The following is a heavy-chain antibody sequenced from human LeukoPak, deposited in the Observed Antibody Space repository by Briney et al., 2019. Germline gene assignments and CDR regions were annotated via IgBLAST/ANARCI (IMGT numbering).Heavy chain of an antibody. D-gene: IGHD3-10*01. CDR1: GFTFSSYS. CDR2: ISSSSSYI. J-gene: IGHJ4*02. Sequence: GGSLRLSCAASGFTFSSYSMNWVRQAPGKGLEWVSSISSSSSYIYYADSLKGRFTISRDNAKNSLYLQMNSLRAEDTAVYYCAREGNTYYYGSGSDYWGQGTLVTVSS. V-gene: IGHV3-21*04. CDR3: AREGNTYYYGSGSDY.